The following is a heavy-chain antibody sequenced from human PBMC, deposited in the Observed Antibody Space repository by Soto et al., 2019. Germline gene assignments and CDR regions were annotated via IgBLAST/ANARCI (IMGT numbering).Heavy chain of an antibody. J-gene: IGHJ3*02. CDR2: INPNSGGT. CDR1: GYTFTGYY. Sequence: ASVKVSCKASGYTFTGYYMHWVRQAPGQGLERMGWINPNSGGTNYAQKFQGGVTMTRDTSISTAYMELSRLRSDVSAVYYCARSGRETDAFDIWGQGTMVTVSS. D-gene: IGHD1-1*01. CDR3: ARSGRETDAFDI. V-gene: IGHV1-2*02.